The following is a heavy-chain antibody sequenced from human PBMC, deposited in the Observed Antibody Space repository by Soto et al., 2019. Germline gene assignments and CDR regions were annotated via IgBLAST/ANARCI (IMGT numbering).Heavy chain of an antibody. CDR3: ARYNAASGTYYFDF. V-gene: IGHV4-4*02. Sequence: PSETLSLTCAVSGASVSSTYWWSWVRQPPGKGPEWIGEINHRGSANYNPSLKSRVTISVDISKSQFSPRLTSVTAADTAVYYCARYNAASGTYYFDFWGQGALVTVSS. CDR2: INHRGSA. CDR1: GASVSSTYW. J-gene: IGHJ4*02. D-gene: IGHD6-13*01.